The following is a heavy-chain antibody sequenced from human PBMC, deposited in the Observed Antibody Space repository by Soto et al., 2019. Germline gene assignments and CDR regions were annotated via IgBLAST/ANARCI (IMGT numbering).Heavy chain of an antibody. CDR2: LNPNSGVT. D-gene: IGHD2-15*01. CDR3: ARESGGATATLDYYYFYMDV. Sequence: QVQLVQSGAEVKKPGASVTVSCRSSGDTFNDYYIHWVRQAPRQGLEWMGWLNPNSGVTKYAQKFQGWVSMTRDTSIRTVDMQLSRLRSDDTAVYYCARESGGATATLDYYYFYMDVWGTGTTVTVSS. V-gene: IGHV1-2*04. CDR1: GDTFNDYY. J-gene: IGHJ6*03.